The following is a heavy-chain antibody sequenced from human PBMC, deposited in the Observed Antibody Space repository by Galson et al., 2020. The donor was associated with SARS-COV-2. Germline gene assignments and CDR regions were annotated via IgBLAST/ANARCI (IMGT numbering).Heavy chain of an antibody. CDR3: PRLPYYYFSSYGFDI. V-gene: IGHV4-39*01. J-gene: IGHJ3*02. CDR1: GGPISSSSYY. Sequence: SETLSLTCTVSGGPISSSSYYWGWIRQPPGKGLEWIGSIYYSGSTYYNPSLKSRVTIYVDTSKNQFSLKLRSVTAADTAVYYCPRLPYYYFSSYGFDIWGQGTVVT. D-gene: IGHD3-22*01. CDR2: IYYSGST.